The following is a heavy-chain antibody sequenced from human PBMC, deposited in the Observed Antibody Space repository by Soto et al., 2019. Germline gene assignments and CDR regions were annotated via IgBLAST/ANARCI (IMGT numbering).Heavy chain of an antibody. V-gene: IGHV3-11*01. CDR1: GFTFSDYY. CDR3: ARGTVAAVTNTFDY. Sequence: QVQLVGSGGGLVKPGGSLRLSCAASGFTFSDYYMSWIRQAPGKGLQRVSYISRSGTTTYYADSVKGRFTISRDNAKSSLYLQMNSLSAEDTAVYYCARGTVAAVTNTFDYWGQGALVTVSS. D-gene: IGHD1-26*01. J-gene: IGHJ4*02. CDR2: ISRSGTTT.